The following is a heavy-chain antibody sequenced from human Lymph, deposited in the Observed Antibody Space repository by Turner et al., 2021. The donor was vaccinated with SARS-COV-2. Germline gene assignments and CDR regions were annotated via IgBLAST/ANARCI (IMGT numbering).Heavy chain of an antibody. CDR3: ARLNPPEVGGGDWFDP. V-gene: IGHV4-34*01. CDR1: GGSFSGFY. Sequence: QVQLQQWGAGLLKPSETLSITCAVDGGSFSGFYWSCIRQPPGKGLEWIGEINHSGITNYNPSSKSRFTRSVDTTKNQFSLKLSSVTAADTAVYYCARLNPPEVGGGDWFDPWGQGTLVTVSS. J-gene: IGHJ5*02. D-gene: IGHD2-21*01. CDR2: INHSGIT.